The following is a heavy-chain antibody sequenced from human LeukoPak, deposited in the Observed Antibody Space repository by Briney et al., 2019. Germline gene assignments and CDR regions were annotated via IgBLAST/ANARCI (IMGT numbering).Heavy chain of an antibody. J-gene: IGHJ4*02. D-gene: IGHD3-22*01. Sequence: GGSLRLSCAASGFTFSSYAMSWVRPAPGKGLEWVSAISGSGGSTYYADSVKGRFTISRDNSKNTLYLQMNSLRAEDTAVYYCAKVPGIEITMIVVVMEYYFDYWGQGTLVTVSS. CDR3: AKVPGIEITMIVVVMEYYFDY. V-gene: IGHV3-23*01. CDR1: GFTFSSYA. CDR2: ISGSGGST.